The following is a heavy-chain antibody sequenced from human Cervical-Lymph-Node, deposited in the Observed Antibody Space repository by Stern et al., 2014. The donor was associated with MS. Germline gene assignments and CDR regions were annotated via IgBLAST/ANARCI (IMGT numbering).Heavy chain of an antibody. V-gene: IGHV1-46*03. Sequence: VQLVQSGAEVKKPGASVKVSCKASGDTFASYPIHWLRQAPGQGPVWMGIVNPTDGRTTYAQTFQGRVTMTRDTSTRTVSMELSSLRAEDTAMYFCANPLPYANWGQGTRVTVSS. CDR1: GDTFASYP. CDR2: VNPTDGRT. CDR3: ANPLPYAN. J-gene: IGHJ1*01. D-gene: IGHD4-17*01.